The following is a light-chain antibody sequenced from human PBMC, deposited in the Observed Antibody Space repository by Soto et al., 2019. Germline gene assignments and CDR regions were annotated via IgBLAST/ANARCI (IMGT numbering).Light chain of an antibody. V-gene: IGKV1-5*03. CDR1: QSISYW. CDR2: KTS. Sequence: DIQMTQSPSTLSASVGDRVTITCRASQSISYWLAWYQQKPGKAPNLLIYKTSSLQSGVPSRFSGSRSGTEYALTISSLQPDDFATYYCQQYKTYSTFGQGTKVDI. J-gene: IGKJ1*01. CDR3: QQYKTYST.